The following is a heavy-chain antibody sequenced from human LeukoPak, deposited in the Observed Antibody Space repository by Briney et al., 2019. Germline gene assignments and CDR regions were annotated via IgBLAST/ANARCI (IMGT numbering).Heavy chain of an antibody. V-gene: IGHV4-59*08. Sequence: PSETLSLTCTVSGGSISSFYWSWIRQPPGKGLEWIGYIYYSGSTNYNPSLKSRVTISVDTSKNQFSLKLSSVTAADTAVYYCARHYGHSPFFDYWGQRTLVTVSS. CDR1: GGSISSFY. D-gene: IGHD4-23*01. CDR3: ARHYGHSPFFDY. CDR2: IYYSGST. J-gene: IGHJ4*02.